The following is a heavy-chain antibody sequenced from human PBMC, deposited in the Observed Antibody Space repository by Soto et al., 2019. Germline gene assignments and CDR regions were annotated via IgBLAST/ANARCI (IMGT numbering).Heavy chain of an antibody. D-gene: IGHD4-17*01. Sequence: QITLKESGPTLVKPTQTLTLSCTFSGFSLSTSGVGVGWIRRPPGKALEWLALIYWDDDKRYSPSLKSRLTITKDTSKNQVVLTMTNMAPVDTATYYWAHWRTTVVFDCWGQGTLVTVSS. CDR2: IYWDDDK. J-gene: IGHJ4*02. V-gene: IGHV2-5*02. CDR3: AHWRTTVVFDC. CDR1: GFSLSTSGVG.